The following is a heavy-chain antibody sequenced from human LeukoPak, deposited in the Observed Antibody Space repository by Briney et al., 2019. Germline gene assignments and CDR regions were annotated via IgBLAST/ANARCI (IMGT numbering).Heavy chain of an antibody. CDR1: GXSISSSSYY. CDR2: IYYSGST. CDR3: ARQSQYYFDY. Sequence: KPSETLSLTCTVSGXSISSSSYYWGWIRQPPGKGLECIGSIYYSGSTYCNPSLKSRVTISVDTSKNQFSLKLSSVTAADTAVYYCARQSQYYFDYWGQGTLVTVSS. V-gene: IGHV4-39*01. J-gene: IGHJ4*02.